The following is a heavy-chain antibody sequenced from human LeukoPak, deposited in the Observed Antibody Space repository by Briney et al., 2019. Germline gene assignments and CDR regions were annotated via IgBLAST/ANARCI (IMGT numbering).Heavy chain of an antibody. CDR1: GFTFSSYG. CDR2: IWYDGSNK. J-gene: IGHJ4*02. Sequence: GRSLRLSCAASGFTFSSYGMHWVRQAPGKGLEWVAVIWYDGSNKYYADSVKGRFTISRDNSKNTLYLQMNSLRAEDTAVYYCAKDMVWEPGTFDYWGQGTLVTVSS. V-gene: IGHV3-33*06. D-gene: IGHD3-10*01. CDR3: AKDMVWEPGTFDY.